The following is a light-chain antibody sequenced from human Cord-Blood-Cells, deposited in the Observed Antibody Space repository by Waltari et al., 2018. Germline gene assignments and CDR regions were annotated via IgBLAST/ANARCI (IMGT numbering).Light chain of an antibody. J-gene: IGKJ4*01. CDR2: GAS. Sequence: EIVLTQSPGTLSLSPGERATLSCRASQSVSSSYLAWYQQKPGQAPRLLIYGASSRATCIPDRFSGSGSGTDFTLTISSLEPEDFAVYYCQQYGSSPALTVGGGTKVEIK. CDR1: QSVSSSY. CDR3: QQYGSSPALT. V-gene: IGKV3-20*01.